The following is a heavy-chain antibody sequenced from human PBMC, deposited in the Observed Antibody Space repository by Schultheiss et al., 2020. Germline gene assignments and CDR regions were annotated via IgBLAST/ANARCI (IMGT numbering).Heavy chain of an antibody. CDR1: GFTVSSNY. J-gene: IGHJ3*02. CDR3: ARDNSGLRRGAFDI. V-gene: IGHV3-66*03. Sequence: WGSLRLSCAASGFTVSSNYMSWVRQAPGKGLEWVSVIYSCGSTYYADSVKGRFTISRDNSKNTLYLQMNSLRAEDTAVYYCARDNSGLRRGAFDIWGQGTMVTVSS. D-gene: IGHD7-27*01. CDR2: IYSCGST.